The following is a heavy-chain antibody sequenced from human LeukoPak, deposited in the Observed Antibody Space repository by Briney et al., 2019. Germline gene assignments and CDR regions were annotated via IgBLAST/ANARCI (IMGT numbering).Heavy chain of an antibody. V-gene: IGHV3-74*01. CDR3: ARDIATTPVY. D-gene: IGHD5-12*01. Sequence: GGSLILSCTASGFTFSNYSMHWVRQAPGKGLVWVSRITNDGSGATYADSVKGRFTISRDNAKNTVYLQMNSLRAEDTAVYYCARDIATTPVYWGQGTLVTVPS. CDR2: ITNDGSGA. CDR1: GFTFSNYS. J-gene: IGHJ4*02.